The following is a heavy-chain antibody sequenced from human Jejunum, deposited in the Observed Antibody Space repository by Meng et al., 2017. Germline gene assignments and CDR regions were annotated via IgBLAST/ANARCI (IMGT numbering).Heavy chain of an antibody. CDR3: ARVGHRLGSGSTDAFDI. CDR2: ISSSSNPI. D-gene: IGHD6-25*01. CDR1: GFTFSSYE. Sequence: GESLKISCAASGFTFSSYEMNWVRQAPGKGLEWVSYISSSSNPIYYADSVKGRFTISRDNAKNSLYLQMNSLRAEDTDVYYCARVGHRLGSGSTDAFDIWGQGTWVTVSS. V-gene: IGHV3-48*03. J-gene: IGHJ3*02.